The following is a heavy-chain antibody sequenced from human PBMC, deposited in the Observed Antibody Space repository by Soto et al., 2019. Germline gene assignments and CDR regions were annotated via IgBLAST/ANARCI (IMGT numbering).Heavy chain of an antibody. CDR3: AREVGQTSSSDAFDI. V-gene: IGHV4-59*08. Sequence: PSETLSLTCTVSGGSISSYYWSWIRQPPGKGLEWIGYIYYSGSTNYNPSLKSRATISLDTSKNQVALELTSVTAADSAVYFCAREVGQTSSSDAFDIWGQGTMVTVSS. D-gene: IGHD6-6*01. CDR2: IYYSGST. CDR1: GGSISSYY. J-gene: IGHJ3*02.